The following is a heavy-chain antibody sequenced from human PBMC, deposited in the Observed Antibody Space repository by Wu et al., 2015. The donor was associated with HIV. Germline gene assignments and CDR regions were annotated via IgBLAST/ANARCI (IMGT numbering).Heavy chain of an antibody. Sequence: QVQLVQSGGEAKKPGASVKVSCKASGYTFTNYDINWVRQASGRGLEWLGWMNPKHGGSGSIQKILGRVTMTRNTSISTAYMELSSLRSEDTAVYYCARSGGYGSGRDLDYWGQGTLVTVSS. D-gene: IGHD3-10*01. CDR1: GYTFTNYD. V-gene: IGHV1-8*01. J-gene: IGHJ4*02. CDR2: MNPKHGGS. CDR3: ARSGGYGSGRDLDY.